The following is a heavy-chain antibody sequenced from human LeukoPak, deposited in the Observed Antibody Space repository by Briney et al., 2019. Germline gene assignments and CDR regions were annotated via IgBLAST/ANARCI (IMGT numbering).Heavy chain of an antibody. CDR3: AREFGRYSYGYVPYGMDV. J-gene: IGHJ6*04. V-gene: IGHV3-7*03. CDR1: GFTFSSYW. D-gene: IGHD5-18*01. Sequence: GGSLRLSCVASGFTFSSYWMSWVRQAPGKGLEWVANIKQDGSEKYYVDSVKGRFTISRDNAKNSLYLQMNSLRAEDTAVYYCAREFGRYSYGYVPYGMDVWGKGTTVTVSS. CDR2: IKQDGSEK.